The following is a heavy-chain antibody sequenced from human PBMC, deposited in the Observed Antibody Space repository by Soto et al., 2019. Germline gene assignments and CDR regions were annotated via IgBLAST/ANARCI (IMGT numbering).Heavy chain of an antibody. V-gene: IGHV3-66*01. CDR1: GFTVSSNY. J-gene: IGHJ3*02. Sequence: EVQLVESGGGLVQPGGSLRLSCAASGFTVSSNYMSWVRQAPGKGLEWVSVIYSGGSTYYADSVKGRFTISRDNSKNTLYLQMNSLRAEDTAVYYCARDLYDYGVGYAFDIWGQGTMVTVSS. D-gene: IGHD4-17*01. CDR2: IYSGGST. CDR3: ARDLYDYGVGYAFDI.